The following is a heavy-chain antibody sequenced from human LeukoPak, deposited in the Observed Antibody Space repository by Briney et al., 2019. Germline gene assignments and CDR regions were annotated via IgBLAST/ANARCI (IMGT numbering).Heavy chain of an antibody. CDR1: GFTFSSYW. CDR3: ARTRTGIYQGPDY. Sequence: GGSLSLSCAASGFTFSSYWMSWVRQAPGKGLEWVANIKENGSEKYYVDSVKGRFTISRDNAKNSLYLQMNSLRAEDTAVYYCARTRTGIYQGPDYWGQGTLVTVSS. V-gene: IGHV3-7*05. D-gene: IGHD3-10*01. CDR2: IKENGSEK. J-gene: IGHJ4*02.